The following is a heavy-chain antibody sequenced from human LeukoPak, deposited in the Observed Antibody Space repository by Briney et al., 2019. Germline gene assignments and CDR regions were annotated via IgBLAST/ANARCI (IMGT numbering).Heavy chain of an antibody. D-gene: IGHD3-22*01. CDR3: ARESDSSGYDGNWFDP. J-gene: IGHJ5*02. CDR1: GFTFSSYW. V-gene: IGHV3-7*01. CDR2: IKQDGSEK. Sequence: GGSLRLSCAASGFTFSSYWMSWARQAPGKGLEWVANIKQDGSEKYYVDSVKGRFTISRDNAKNSLYLQMNSLRVEDTAVYYCARESDSSGYDGNWFDPWGQGTLVTVSS.